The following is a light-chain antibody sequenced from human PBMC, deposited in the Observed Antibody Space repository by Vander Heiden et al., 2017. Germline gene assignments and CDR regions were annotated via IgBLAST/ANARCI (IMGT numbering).Light chain of an antibody. J-gene: IGLJ2*01. Sequence: SALTQPPSASGSPGPSVTLSCTRTSSAISAYNYVSWYHQQPGKAPKLVIYDVTKRPSGVPDRFSAAKSGNTASLTVSGLRAEDEADYYCSSYAGTNDWGVFGGGTKLTVL. CDR2: DVT. V-gene: IGLV2-8*01. CDR1: SSAISAYNY. CDR3: SSYAGTNDWGV.